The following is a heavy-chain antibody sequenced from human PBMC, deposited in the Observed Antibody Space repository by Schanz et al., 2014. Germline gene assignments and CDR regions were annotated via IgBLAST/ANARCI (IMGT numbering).Heavy chain of an antibody. CDR1: GFTFTTHS. V-gene: IGHV3-23*01. J-gene: IGHJ6*02. D-gene: IGHD6-13*01. CDR2: ISGSGGST. CDR3: AREEGWGIAAAGPKHYYCGMDV. Sequence: EVQLLESGGGLVQPGGSLRLSCAASGFTFTTHSMTWVRQAPGKGLEWVSGISGSGGSTYYADSVKGRFTISRDNAKNSLYLQMNSLRAEDTAVYYCAREEGWGIAAAGPKHYYCGMDVWGQGTTVTVSS.